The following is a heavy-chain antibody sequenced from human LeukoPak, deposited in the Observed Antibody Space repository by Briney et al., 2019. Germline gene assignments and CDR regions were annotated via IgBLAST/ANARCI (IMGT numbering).Heavy chain of an antibody. CDR2: ISYDGSNK. Sequence: GGSLRLSCAASGFTFSGYAIHWDRQAPGKGLEWVAVISYDGSNKYYADSAKGRFTISRDNSKNTLYLQMNSLRAEDTAIYYCAGEPHTSGYYYSFDYWGQGTLVTVSS. V-gene: IGHV3-30*04. CDR3: AGEPHTSGYYYSFDY. J-gene: IGHJ4*02. CDR1: GFTFSGYA. D-gene: IGHD3-22*01.